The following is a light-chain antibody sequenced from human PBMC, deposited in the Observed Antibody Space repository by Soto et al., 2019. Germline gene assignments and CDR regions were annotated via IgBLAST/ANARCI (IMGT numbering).Light chain of an antibody. J-gene: IGKJ2*01. CDR2: GAS. CDR1: QTVSTNY. V-gene: IGKV3-20*01. Sequence: EIVLTQSPGTLSLSPGERATLSCRASQTVSTNYLAWYQQKPGQAPRLLIYGASSRATGIPDRFSGSGSGTDFILTISRLEPEDFAVYYCQQYGSSPRTFGQGTKLEIQ. CDR3: QQYGSSPRT.